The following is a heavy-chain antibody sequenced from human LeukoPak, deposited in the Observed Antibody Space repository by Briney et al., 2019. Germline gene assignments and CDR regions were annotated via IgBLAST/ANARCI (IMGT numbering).Heavy chain of an antibody. V-gene: IGHV1-2*02. Sequence: ASVKVSCKASGYTFTAYYMHWVRHAPGQGLEWMGWINPNSGGTNYAQKFQGRVTMTRDTSISTAYMELSRLRSDDTAVYYCARDYYDSSGFGAFDIWGQGAMVTVSS. CDR2: INPNSGGT. J-gene: IGHJ3*02. CDR1: GYTFTAYY. CDR3: ARDYYDSSGFGAFDI. D-gene: IGHD3-22*01.